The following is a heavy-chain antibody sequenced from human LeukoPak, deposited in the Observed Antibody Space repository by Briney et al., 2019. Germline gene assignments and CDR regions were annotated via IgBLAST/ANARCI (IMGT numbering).Heavy chain of an antibody. Sequence: PSETLSLTCTVSGGSISSSASYWAWIRQLPGKGLEWIANVYYNGDTYYKSSLYSRVTISADTSKNQFSLNLRSVTAADTAVYYCARLLSPGWFDPWGQGTLVTVSS. V-gene: IGHV4-39*01. CDR3: ARLLSPGWFDP. J-gene: IGHJ5*02. CDR1: GGSISSSASY. D-gene: IGHD2/OR15-2a*01. CDR2: VYYNGDT.